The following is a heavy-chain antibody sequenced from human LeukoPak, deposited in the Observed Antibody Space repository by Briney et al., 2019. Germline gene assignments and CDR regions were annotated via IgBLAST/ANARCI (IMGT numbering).Heavy chain of an antibody. J-gene: IGHJ4*02. CDR3: AKEEGPSYGY. D-gene: IGHD4-17*01. CDR2: ISYDGSNK. V-gene: IGHV3-30*18. CDR1: GSTFRSYG. Sequence: GGSLRLSCAASGSTFRSYGMHWVRQAPGKGLEWVAVISYDGSNKYYADSVKGRFTISRDNSKNTLYLQMNSLRAEDTAVYYCAKEEGPSYGYWGQGTLVTVSS.